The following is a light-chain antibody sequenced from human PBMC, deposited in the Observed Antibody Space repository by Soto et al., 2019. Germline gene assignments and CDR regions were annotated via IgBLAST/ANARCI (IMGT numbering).Light chain of an antibody. CDR1: VYEVGGYDY. J-gene: IGLJ2*01. CDR2: EVS. V-gene: IGLV2-14*01. Sequence: QSALTQPASVSGSPGQSITISCTGTVYEVGGYDYVSWYQQHPGKAPKLIISEVSDRPSGVSNRFSGSKSGNTASLTISGLQAEDEADYYCSSYTSRSPVVFGGGTKVTVL. CDR3: SSYTSRSPVV.